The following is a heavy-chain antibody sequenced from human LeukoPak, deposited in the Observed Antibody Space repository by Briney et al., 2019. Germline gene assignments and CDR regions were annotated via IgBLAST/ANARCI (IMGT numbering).Heavy chain of an antibody. CDR1: GGTFSSYA. J-gene: IGHJ4*02. CDR3: ARGGGYYYDSSGYFPFDY. V-gene: IGHV1-69*13. CDR2: IIPIFGTA. Sequence: ASVKVSCKASGGTFSSYAFSWVRQAPGQGLEWMGGIIPIFGTANYAQKFQGRVTITADESTSTAYMELSSLRSEDTAVYYCARGGGYYYDSSGYFPFDYWGQGTLVTVSS. D-gene: IGHD3-22*01.